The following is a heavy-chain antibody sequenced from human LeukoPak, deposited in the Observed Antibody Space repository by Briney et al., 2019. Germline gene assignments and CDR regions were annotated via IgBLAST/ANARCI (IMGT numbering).Heavy chain of an antibody. V-gene: IGHV3-11*01. CDR2: ISSSGSTI. CDR3: ARDPIRYYDILTRLDY. Sequence: KAGGSLRLSCAASGFTFSDYYMSWVRQAPGKGLEWVSYISSSGSTIYYADSVKGRFTISRDNAKNSLYLQMNSLRAEDTAVYYCARDPIRYYDILTRLDYWGQGTLVTVSS. D-gene: IGHD3-9*01. J-gene: IGHJ4*02. CDR1: GFTFSDYY.